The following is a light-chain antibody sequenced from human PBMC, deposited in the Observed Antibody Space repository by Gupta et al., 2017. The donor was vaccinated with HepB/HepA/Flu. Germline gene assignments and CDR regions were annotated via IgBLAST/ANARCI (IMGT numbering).Light chain of an antibody. CDR3: QQYGGSPPT. J-gene: IGKJ4*01. V-gene: IGKV3-20*01. CDR2: GTS. CDR1: QSFSRTF. Sequence: EIVLTQSPGTLSLSPGERATLSCRASQSFSRTFLAWYQQKAGQAPRLLIYGTSSRATGIPDRFSGSGSGTDFTLTISRLEPEDFAVYYCQQYGGSPPTFGGGTKVEIK.